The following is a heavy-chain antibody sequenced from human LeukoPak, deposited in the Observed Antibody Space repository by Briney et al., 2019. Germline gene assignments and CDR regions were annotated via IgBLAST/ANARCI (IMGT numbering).Heavy chain of an antibody. CDR2: ISGSGGST. D-gene: IGHD1-26*01. CDR3: ATGKGGNYFPLDY. V-gene: IGHV3-23*01. CDR1: GFTFSSYA. J-gene: IGHJ4*02. Sequence: GGSLRLSCAASGFTFSSYAMSWVRQAPGKGLEWVSFISGSGGSTYYTDSVQGRFTISRDNSKNTLFLQMNSLRAEDTAVYYCATGKGGNYFPLDYWGQGTLVTGSS.